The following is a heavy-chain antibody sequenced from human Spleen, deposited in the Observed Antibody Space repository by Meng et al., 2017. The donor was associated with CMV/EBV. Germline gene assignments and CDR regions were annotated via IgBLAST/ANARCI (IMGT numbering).Heavy chain of an antibody. J-gene: IGHJ6*02. Sequence: SVKVSCKASGYTFTSYDINWVRQAPGQGLEWMGGIIPIFGTANYAQKFQGRVTITTDESTSTAYMELSSLRSEDTAVYYCARAPTYYDFWSGYGPMDVWGQGTTVTVSS. CDR3: ARAPTYYDFWSGYGPMDV. D-gene: IGHD3-3*01. CDR2: IIPIFGTA. CDR1: GYTFTSYD. V-gene: IGHV1-69*05.